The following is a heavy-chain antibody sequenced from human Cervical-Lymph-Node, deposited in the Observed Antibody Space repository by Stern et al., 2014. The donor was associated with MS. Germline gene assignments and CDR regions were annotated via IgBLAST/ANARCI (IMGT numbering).Heavy chain of an antibody. CDR1: GFTFSNFA. CDR3: ARDLGY. J-gene: IGHJ4*02. CDR2: ISTDGSAT. V-gene: IGHV3-30-3*01. Sequence: VQLVESGGGVVQPGRSLRLSCAASGFTFSNFAMNWFRQSPGKGLQWLAAISTDGSATNYADSVKGRFTISRDNSKNTLYLEMNSRTTEDTAVFYCARDLGYWGQGTLVTVSS.